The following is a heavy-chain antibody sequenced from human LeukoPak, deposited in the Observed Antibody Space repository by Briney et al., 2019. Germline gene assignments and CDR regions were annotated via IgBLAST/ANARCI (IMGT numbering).Heavy chain of an antibody. CDR2: ISYDGSNK. Sequence: GGSLRLSCAASGFTFSSYAMHWVRQAPGKGLEWVAVISYDGSNKYYADSVMGRFTISRDNAKNSVYLQMNSLRDDDTAVYYCARDRQWAFDVWGQGTMVTVSS. CDR3: ARDRQWAFDV. CDR1: GFTFSSYA. J-gene: IGHJ3*01. D-gene: IGHD6-19*01. V-gene: IGHV3-30-3*01.